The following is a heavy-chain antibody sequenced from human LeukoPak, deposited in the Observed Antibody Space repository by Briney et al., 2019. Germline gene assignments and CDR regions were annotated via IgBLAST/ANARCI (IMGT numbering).Heavy chain of an antibody. CDR3: ARVTDAFFYWGYFDY. V-gene: IGHV3-23*01. D-gene: IGHD3-16*01. Sequence: PGGSLRLSCAASGFTFSSYAMSWVRQAPGKGLEWVSAITGSGGSTFYADSVKGRFTISRDNSKNTLYLQMNSLRAEDTAVYYCARVTDAFFYWGYFDYWGQGTLVTVSS. CDR2: ITGSGGST. J-gene: IGHJ4*02. CDR1: GFTFSSYA.